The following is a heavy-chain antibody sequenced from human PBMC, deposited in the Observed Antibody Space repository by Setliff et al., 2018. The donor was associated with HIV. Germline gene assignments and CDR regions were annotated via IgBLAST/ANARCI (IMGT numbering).Heavy chain of an antibody. J-gene: IGHJ4*02. CDR1: GDSISSGPYY. CDR3: ARSSMAGFDY. Sequence: PSETLSLTCSVSGDSISSGPYYWAWIRQPPGKGLEWIGSIHLSDTYYNPSLKSRVTISVDTSKDQFSLKLTSLTAADTAVYYCARSSMAGFDYWGQGKLVTVSS. CDR2: IHLSDT. D-gene: IGHD6-19*01. V-gene: IGHV4-39*07.